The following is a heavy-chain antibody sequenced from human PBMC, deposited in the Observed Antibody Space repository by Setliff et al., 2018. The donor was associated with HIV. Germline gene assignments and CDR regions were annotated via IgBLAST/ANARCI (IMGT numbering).Heavy chain of an antibody. J-gene: IGHJ6*03. CDR2: INHSGST. Sequence: PSETLSLTCAVYGGSFSDYYWSWIRQPPGKGLEWIGEINHSGSTDYNPSLKSRVTISGDTTKNQFSLKLTSVTAADTAVYYCARDRSNWNYGKNYMDVWGKGTTVTVSS. CDR1: GGSFSDYY. CDR3: ARDRSNWNYGKNYMDV. V-gene: IGHV4-34*01. D-gene: IGHD1-7*01.